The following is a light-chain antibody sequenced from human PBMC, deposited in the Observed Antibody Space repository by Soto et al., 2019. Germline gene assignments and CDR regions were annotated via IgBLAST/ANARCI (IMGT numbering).Light chain of an antibody. J-gene: IGKJ3*01. CDR2: DAT. CDR3: QQYDDFLFT. V-gene: IGKV1-33*01. Sequence: DIQMTQSPSSLSASIGDRVTITCQASQDISNYLNWYQQKPGKAPRLLIYDATNLETGVPSRFSGSGSGTDFTFTISSLQPEDIATYYCQQYDDFLFTVGPGTKVDIK. CDR1: QDISNY.